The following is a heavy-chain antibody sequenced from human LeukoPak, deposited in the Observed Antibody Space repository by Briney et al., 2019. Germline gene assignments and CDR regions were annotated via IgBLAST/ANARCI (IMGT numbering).Heavy chain of an antibody. D-gene: IGHD3-3*01. V-gene: IGHV3-15*01. J-gene: IGHJ4*02. CDR3: TLQREGYYDSY. CDR1: GFTFSNAW. Sequence: GGSLRLSCAASGFTFSNAWMSWVRQAPGKGLEWVGRIKSKTDGGTTDYAAPVKGRFTISRDDSKNTLYLQMNSLETEDTAVYYCTLQREGYYDSYWGQGTLVTVSS. CDR2: IKSKTDGGTT.